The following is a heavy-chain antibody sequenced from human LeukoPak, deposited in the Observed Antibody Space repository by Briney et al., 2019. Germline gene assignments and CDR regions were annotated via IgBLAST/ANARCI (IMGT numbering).Heavy chain of an antibody. V-gene: IGHV3-48*03. D-gene: IGHD6-19*01. CDR3: SGASYNSDWYFDQ. J-gene: IGHJ4*02. CDR2: ISTSGSII. CDR1: GFTFRSHE. Sequence: PGGSLRLSCAVSGFTFRSHEMNWVRQAPGKGLEWISYISTSGSIIYYADSVKGRFTISRDNARNSLFLQMGSLKVEDTAVYYRSGASYNSDWYFDQGGQGTLVTVSS.